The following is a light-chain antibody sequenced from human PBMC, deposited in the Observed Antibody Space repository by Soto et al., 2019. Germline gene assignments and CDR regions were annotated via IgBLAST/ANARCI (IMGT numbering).Light chain of an antibody. V-gene: IGLV2-23*03. CDR2: EGS. J-gene: IGLJ2*01. CDR3: CSYAGSSTFVV. Sequence: QSVLTQPASVSGSPGQSITISCTGTSSDVGSYNLVSWYQQHPGKAPKLMIYEGSKRPSGVSNRFSGSKSCNTASLTISGLQAEDEADYYCCSYAGSSTFVVFGGGTKVTVL. CDR1: SSDVGSYNL.